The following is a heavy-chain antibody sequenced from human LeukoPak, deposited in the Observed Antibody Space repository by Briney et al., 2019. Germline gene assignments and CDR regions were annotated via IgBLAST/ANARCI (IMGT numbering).Heavy chain of an antibody. CDR3: ARGAYSSSSGPVSYYYYMDV. J-gene: IGHJ6*03. V-gene: IGHV4-4*07. Sequence: SETLSLTCTISGRSISSYYWSWIRQPAGKGLEWIGRIYTSGSTNYNPSLKSRVTMSVDTSKNQFSLKLSSVTAADTAVYYCARGAYSSSSGPVSYYYYMDVWGKGTTVTVSS. D-gene: IGHD6-6*01. CDR2: IYTSGST. CDR1: GRSISSYY.